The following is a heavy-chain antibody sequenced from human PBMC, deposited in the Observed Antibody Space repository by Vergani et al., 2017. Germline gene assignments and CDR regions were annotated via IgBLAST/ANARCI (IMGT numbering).Heavy chain of an antibody. J-gene: IGHJ4*02. V-gene: IGHV4-34*01. D-gene: IGHD3-10*01. CDR1: GGSFSGYY. CDR2: INHSGST. Sequence: QVQLQQWGAGLLKPSATLSLTCAVYGGSFSGYYWSWIRQPPGKGLEWIGEINHSGSTNYNPSLKSRVTISVDTSKNQLSLKLGSVTAADTAVYYCARGPVGTMVRGVFDYWGQGTLVTVSS. CDR3: ARGPVGTMVRGVFDY.